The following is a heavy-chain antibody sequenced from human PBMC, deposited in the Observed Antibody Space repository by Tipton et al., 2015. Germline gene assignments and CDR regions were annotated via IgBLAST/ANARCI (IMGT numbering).Heavy chain of an antibody. CDR1: GGTFSRYA. Sequence: QSGAEVKKPGSSVKVSCKASGGTFSRYAISWVRQAPGQGLEWMGGIVPMFGAENYAPKFQARVTITADESTSTAYMELSSLRSEDTAVYYCARDASMSVGAQKTFDYWGQGTLVTVSS. CDR2: IVPMFGAE. J-gene: IGHJ4*02. V-gene: IGHV1-69*01. D-gene: IGHD1-26*01. CDR3: ARDASMSVGAQKTFDY.